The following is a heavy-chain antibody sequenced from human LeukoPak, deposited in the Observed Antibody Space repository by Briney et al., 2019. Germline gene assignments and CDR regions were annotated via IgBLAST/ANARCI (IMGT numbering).Heavy chain of an antibody. CDR2: ISAYNGNT. D-gene: IGHD1-26*01. J-gene: IGHJ4*02. V-gene: IGHV1-18*01. CDR3: ARSIVGATYSVY. CDR1: GYTFASYG. Sequence: GASVQVSCKASGYTFASYGISWVRQAPGQGLEWMGWISAYNGNTNYAQKLQGRVTMTTDTSTSTAYMELRSLRSDDTAVYYCARSIVGATYSVYWGQGTLVTVAS.